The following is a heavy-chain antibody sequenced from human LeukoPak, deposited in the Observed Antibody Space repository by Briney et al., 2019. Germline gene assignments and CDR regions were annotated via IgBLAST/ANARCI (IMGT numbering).Heavy chain of an antibody. CDR1: GGSFSGYY. J-gene: IGHJ4*02. CDR3: ARTTAQYFDY. V-gene: IGHV4-59*01. D-gene: IGHD1-1*01. CDR2: IYYSGST. Sequence: PSETLSLTCAVYGGSFSGYYWSWIRQPPGKGLEWIGYIYYSGSTNYNPSLKSRVTISVDTSKNQFSLKLSSVTAADTAVYYCARTTAQYFDYWGQGTLVTVSS.